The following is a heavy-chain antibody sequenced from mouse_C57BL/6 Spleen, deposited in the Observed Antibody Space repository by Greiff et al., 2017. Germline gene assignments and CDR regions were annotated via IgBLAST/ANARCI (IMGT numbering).Heavy chain of an antibody. V-gene: IGHV1-50*01. D-gene: IGHD4-1*01. CDR2: IDPSDSYT. J-gene: IGHJ2*01. CDR1: GYTFTSYW. CDR3: ARAGTRLFDY. Sequence: QVQLQQPGAELVKPGASVKLSCKASGYTFTSYWMQWVKQRPGQGLEWIGEIDPSDSYTNYNQKFKGKATLTVDTSSSTAYMQLSSLTSEDSAVYYGARAGTRLFDYWGQGTTLTVSS.